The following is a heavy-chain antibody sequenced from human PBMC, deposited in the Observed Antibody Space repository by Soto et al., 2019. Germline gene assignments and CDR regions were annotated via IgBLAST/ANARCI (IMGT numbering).Heavy chain of an antibody. CDR3: ARDKITGLFDY. CDR2: INHSGST. J-gene: IGHJ4*02. V-gene: IGHV4-34*01. D-gene: IGHD2-8*02. Sequence: SETLSLTCAVYGGSFSGYYWTWIRQPPGTGLEWIGEINHSGSTNYNPSLKSRVTISVDTSKNQFSLKLTSVTAADTAGYYCARDKITGLFDYWGQGTLVTVSS. CDR1: GGSFSGYY.